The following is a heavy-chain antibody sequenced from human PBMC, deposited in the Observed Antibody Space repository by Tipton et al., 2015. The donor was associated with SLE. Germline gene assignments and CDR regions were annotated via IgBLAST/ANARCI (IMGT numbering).Heavy chain of an antibody. CDR2: IYYSGST. CDR3: ARYWGVELGWFDP. D-gene: IGHD1-7*01. V-gene: IGHV4-59*12. Sequence: LKLSCAASGFTFSSYWMSWIRQPPGKGLEWIGYIYYSGSTYYNPSLKSRVTISVDTSKNQFSLKLSSVTAADTAVYYCARYWGVELGWFDPWGQGTLVTVSS. J-gene: IGHJ5*02. CDR1: GFTFSSYW.